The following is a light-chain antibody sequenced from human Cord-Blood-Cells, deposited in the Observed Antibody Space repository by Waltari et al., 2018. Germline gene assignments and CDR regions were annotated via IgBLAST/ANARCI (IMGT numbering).Light chain of an antibody. CDR2: AAS. J-gene: IGKJ3*01. CDR3: QQYYSYPFT. Sequence: AIRMTQSPSSLSESTGDRVTITCRASQGISSYLAWYQQKPGKAPKLLIYAASTLQSGVPSRFSGSGSGTDFTLTISCLQSEDFATYYCQQYYSYPFTFGPGTKVDIK. CDR1: QGISSY. V-gene: IGKV1-8*01.